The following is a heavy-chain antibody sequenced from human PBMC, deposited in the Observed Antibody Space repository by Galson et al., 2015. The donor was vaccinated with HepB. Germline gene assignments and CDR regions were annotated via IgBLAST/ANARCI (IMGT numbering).Heavy chain of an antibody. V-gene: IGHV1-69*04. CDR1: GGTFSSYA. Sequence: SVKVSCKASGGTFSSYAISWVRQAPGQGLEWMGRIIPILGIANYAQKFQGRVTITADKSTSTAYMELSSLRSEDTAVYYCAREGDYGGNSDFDYWGQGTLVTVSS. CDR3: AREGDYGGNSDFDY. J-gene: IGHJ4*02. D-gene: IGHD4-23*01. CDR2: IIPILGIA.